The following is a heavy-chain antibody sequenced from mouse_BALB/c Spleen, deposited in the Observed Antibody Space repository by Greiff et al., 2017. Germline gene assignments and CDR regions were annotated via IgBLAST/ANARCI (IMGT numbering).Heavy chain of an antibody. Sequence: QVQLKQSGPGLVAPSQSLSITCTVSGFSLTSYGVHWVRQPPGKGLEWLGVIWAGGSTNYNSALMSRLSISKDNSKSQVFLKMNSLQTDDTAMYYCARDRGGSTMITTKGVWFAYWGQGTLVTVSA. CDR1: GFSLTSYG. CDR3: ARDRGGSTMITTKGVWFAY. J-gene: IGHJ3*01. V-gene: IGHV2-9*02. CDR2: IWAGGST. D-gene: IGHD2-4*01.